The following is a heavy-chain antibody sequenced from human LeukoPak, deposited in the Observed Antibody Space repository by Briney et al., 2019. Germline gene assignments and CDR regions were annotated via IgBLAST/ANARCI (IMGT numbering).Heavy chain of an antibody. V-gene: IGHV4-39*01. CDR2: IWHSGTT. CDR3: ARHTRVRDGYNLYCFDP. Sequence: SETLSLTCTVSGGSISSSTYYWGWVRQPPGVGPEWIGSIWHSGTTYYNPSLKSRVTISVDTSKNQFSLRLTSVTAADTAVYYCARHTRVRDGYNLYCFDPWGQGTLVTVSS. CDR1: GGSISSSTYY. J-gene: IGHJ5*02. D-gene: IGHD5-24*01.